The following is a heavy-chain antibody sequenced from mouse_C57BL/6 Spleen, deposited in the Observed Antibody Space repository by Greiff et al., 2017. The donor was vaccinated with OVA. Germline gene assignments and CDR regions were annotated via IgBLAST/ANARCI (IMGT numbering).Heavy chain of an antibody. CDR2: IDPSDSYT. CDR1: GYTFTSYW. V-gene: IGHV1-69*01. J-gene: IGHJ1*03. Sequence: QVQLQQPGAELVMPGASVKLSCKASGYTFTSYWMHWVKQRPGQGLEWIGEIDPSDSYTNYNQKFKGKSTLTVDKSSSTAYMQLSRLTAEDSAVYYCARDDFDVWGTGTTVTVSS. CDR3: ARDDFDV.